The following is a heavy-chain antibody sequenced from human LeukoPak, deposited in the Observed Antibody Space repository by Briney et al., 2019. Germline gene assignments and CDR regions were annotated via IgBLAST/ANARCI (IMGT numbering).Heavy chain of an antibody. CDR1: GYSFTSYW. CDR3: ARLESSGYYVY. D-gene: IGHD3-22*01. J-gene: IGHJ4*02. CDR2: IDPRDSYT. Sequence: GESLKISCRGSGYSFTSYWISWVRQMPGKGLEWMGRIDPRDSYTKYSPSFQGHVSISADKSISTAYLQWSSLKASDTATYYCARLESSGYYVYWGQGTLVTVSS. V-gene: IGHV5-10-1*01.